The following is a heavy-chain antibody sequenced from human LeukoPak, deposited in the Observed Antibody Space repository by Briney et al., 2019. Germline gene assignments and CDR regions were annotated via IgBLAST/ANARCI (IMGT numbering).Heavy chain of an antibody. Sequence: AASVKVSCKASGGTFSSYAISWVRQAPGQGLEWMGGIIPIFGTANYAQKFQGRVTITADESTSTAYMELSSLRSEDTAVYYCARDQPARYYLPTPGAFDIWGQGTMVTVSS. CDR1: GGTFSSYA. V-gene: IGHV1-69*01. D-gene: IGHD2-15*01. J-gene: IGHJ3*02. CDR2: IIPIFGTA. CDR3: ARDQPARYYLPTPGAFDI.